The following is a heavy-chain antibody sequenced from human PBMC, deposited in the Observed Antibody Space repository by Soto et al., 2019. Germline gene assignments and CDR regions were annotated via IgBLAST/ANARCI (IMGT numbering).Heavy chain of an antibody. D-gene: IGHD6-6*01. J-gene: IGHJ6*02. CDR1: GGSIGGGGYY. CDR2: IYYSGST. CDR3: ARDSYSSSSPYYYGMDV. V-gene: IGHV4-31*03. Sequence: PSETLSLTCTVSGGSIGGGGYYWSWIRQHPGKGLEWIGYIYYSGSTYYNPSLKSRVTISVDTSKNQFSLKLSSVTAADTAVYYCARDSYSSSSPYYYGMDVWGQGTTVTVSS.